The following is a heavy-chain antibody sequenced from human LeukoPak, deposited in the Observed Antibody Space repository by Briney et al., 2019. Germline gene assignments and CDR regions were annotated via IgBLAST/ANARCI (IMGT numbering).Heavy chain of an antibody. D-gene: IGHD2-15*01. J-gene: IGHJ3*02. V-gene: IGHV3-48*01. CDR2: ISSSSTTI. Sequence: GGSLRLSCAASGFTFSSYNMNWVRQAPGKGLEGVSYISSSSTTIDYADSVKGRFTISRDNAKNSLYLQMNSLRAEDTAVYYCARHRSGGSQDDAFDIWGQGTLVTVSS. CDR3: ARHRSGGSQDDAFDI. CDR1: GFTFSSYN.